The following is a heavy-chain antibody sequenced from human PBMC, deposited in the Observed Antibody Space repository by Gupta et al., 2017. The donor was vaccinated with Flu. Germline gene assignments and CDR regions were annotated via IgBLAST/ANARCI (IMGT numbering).Heavy chain of an antibody. CDR1: SGPMSSRTYF. CDR3: ARHFSAAAGGWYFDY. CDR2: IYHSGST. Sequence: QHLQESGPALVKPSETLSLTCTVSSGPMSSRTYFWGWIRQPPGKGLEWIANIYHSGSTYYNPSLKSRVSMSVDTSKNQFSLRLSSATAADTAVYYCARHFSAAAGGWYFDYWGQGTLVTVSS. D-gene: IGHD2/OR15-2a*01. J-gene: IGHJ4*02. V-gene: IGHV4-39*01.